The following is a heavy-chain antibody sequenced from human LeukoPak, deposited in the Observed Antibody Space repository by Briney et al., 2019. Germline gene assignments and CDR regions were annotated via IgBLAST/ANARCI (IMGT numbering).Heavy chain of an antibody. CDR1: GFTFSSYS. V-gene: IGHV3-21*01. J-gene: IGHJ5*02. D-gene: IGHD3-9*01. Sequence: GGSLRLSCAASGFTFSSYSMNWVRQAPGKGLEGVSSISSSSSYIYYADSVKGRFPISRDNAKNSLYLQMNSLRAEDTAVYYCAREGSAYYDILTGYFWFDPWGQATLVTVSS. CDR3: AREGSAYYDILTGYFWFDP. CDR2: ISSSSSYI.